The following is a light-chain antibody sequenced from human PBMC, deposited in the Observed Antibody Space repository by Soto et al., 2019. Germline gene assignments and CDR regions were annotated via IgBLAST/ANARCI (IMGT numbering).Light chain of an antibody. CDR3: QQIYSTPRT. V-gene: IGKV1-39*01. CDR2: AAS. J-gene: IGKJ1*01. Sequence: DIPMTQSPSSLSASVGDRVTITCRASQSMSSYLNWYQQKPGKAPKLLIYAASSLQSGVPSRFSGSGSGTDFTLTISSLQPEDFATYYCQQIYSTPRTFGQGTKVEIK. CDR1: QSMSSY.